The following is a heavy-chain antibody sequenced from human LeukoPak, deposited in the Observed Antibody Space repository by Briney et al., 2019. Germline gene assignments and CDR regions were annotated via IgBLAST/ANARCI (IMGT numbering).Heavy chain of an antibody. Sequence: GGSLRLSCAASGFTFDDYTMHWVRQAPGKGLEWVSLISWDGGSTYYADSVKGRFTISRGNSKNSLYLQMNSLRTEDTALYYCAKDKAEWELDYWGQGTLVTVSS. CDR2: ISWDGGST. V-gene: IGHV3-43*01. D-gene: IGHD1-26*01. J-gene: IGHJ4*02. CDR3: AKDKAEWELDY. CDR1: GFTFDDYT.